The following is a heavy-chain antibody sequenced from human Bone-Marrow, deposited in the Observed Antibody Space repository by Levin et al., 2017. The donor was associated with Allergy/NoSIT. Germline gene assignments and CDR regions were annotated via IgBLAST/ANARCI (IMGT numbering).Heavy chain of an antibody. V-gene: IGHV1-46*01. CDR3: AREFSNSFDY. Sequence: PGESLKISCKSSASDFISDYFHWVRQAPGQGLEWMGIINAGNGDTSYSKTFQDRINVIRDTSTRTVFMELTSLKSEDTAVYYCAREFSNSFDYWGQGSLLTVSS. D-gene: IGHD4-11*01. CDR2: INAGNGDT. J-gene: IGHJ4*02. CDR1: ASDFISDY.